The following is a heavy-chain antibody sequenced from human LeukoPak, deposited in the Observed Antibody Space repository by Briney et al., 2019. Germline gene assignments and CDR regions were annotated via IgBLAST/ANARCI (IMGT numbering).Heavy chain of an antibody. D-gene: IGHD5-18*01. Sequence: SETLSLTCAVSGDSISSYYWSWIRQPPGKGLEWIGFIYSSGSTYYNPSLKSRVTMSVGTSKNQFSLKLSSVTAADTAFYYCARLPRGYSYGYVDYWGQGTLVTVSS. CDR2: IYSSGST. V-gene: IGHV4-59*08. J-gene: IGHJ4*02. CDR1: GDSISSYY. CDR3: ARLPRGYSYGYVDY.